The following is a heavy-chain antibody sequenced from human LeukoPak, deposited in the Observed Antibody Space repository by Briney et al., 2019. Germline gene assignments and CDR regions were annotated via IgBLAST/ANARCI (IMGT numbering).Heavy chain of an antibody. V-gene: IGHV4-34*01. Sequence: SETLSLTCAVYGGAFSGYYWSWIRQPPGKGLEWIGEINHSGSTNYNPSLKSRVTISVDTSKNHFSLKLSSVTAADTAVYYCARDHSGYSIDYWGQGTLVTVSS. D-gene: IGHD5-12*01. CDR3: ARDHSGYSIDY. J-gene: IGHJ4*02. CDR1: GGAFSGYY. CDR2: INHSGST.